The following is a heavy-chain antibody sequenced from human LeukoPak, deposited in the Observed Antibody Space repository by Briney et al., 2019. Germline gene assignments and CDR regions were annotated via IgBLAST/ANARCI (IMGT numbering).Heavy chain of an antibody. D-gene: IGHD2-15*01. CDR1: GGTFSSYA. CDR2: IIPIFGTA. CDR3: ARERYCSGGSCFPGYFDY. Sequence: GASVKVSCKASGGTFSSYAISWVRQAPGQGLEWMEGIIPIFGTANYAQKFQERVTITRDTSISTAYMELSRLRSDDTAVYYCARERYCSGGSCFPGYFDYWGQGTLVTVSS. V-gene: IGHV1-69*05. J-gene: IGHJ4*02.